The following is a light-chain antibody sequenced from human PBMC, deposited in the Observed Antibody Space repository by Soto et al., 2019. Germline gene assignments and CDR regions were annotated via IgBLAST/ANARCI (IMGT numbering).Light chain of an antibody. CDR1: SSNIGGNS. CDR2: DDN. V-gene: IGLV1-51*01. J-gene: IGLJ1*01. CDR3: GSWDSSLSADV. Sequence: QSVLTQPPSVSAAPGQKVTISCSGSSSNIGGNSVSWYQQLPGTAPKLLIYDDNKRPSGIPDRFSGSKSGTPATLGITGFQTGDEADYYCGSWDSSLSADVFGTGTKVTVL.